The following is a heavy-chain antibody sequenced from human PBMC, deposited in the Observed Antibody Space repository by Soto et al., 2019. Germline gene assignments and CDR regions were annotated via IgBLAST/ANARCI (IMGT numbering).Heavy chain of an antibody. CDR3: AKALYGSGSYYKAPYYYYGMDV. V-gene: IGHV3-30*18. D-gene: IGHD3-10*01. Sequence: SLKISCAASGFTFSSYGMHWVRQAPGKGLEWVAVISYDGSNKYYADSVKGRFTISRDNSKNTLYLQMNSLRAEDTAVYYCAKALYGSGSYYKAPYYYYGMDVWGQGTTVTVSS. CDR2: ISYDGSNK. J-gene: IGHJ6*02. CDR1: GFTFSSYG.